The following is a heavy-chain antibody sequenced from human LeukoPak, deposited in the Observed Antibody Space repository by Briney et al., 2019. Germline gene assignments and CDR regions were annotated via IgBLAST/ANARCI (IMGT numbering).Heavy chain of an antibody. D-gene: IGHD6-13*01. CDR2: ISGGRSTI. CDR3: ARDYGYSSSFDY. V-gene: IGHV3-48*02. Sequence: GGSLRLSCAAFGVTFRSFSMNWGREAPGKGLEWVSYISGGRSTIHYADSVKGRFTISRDNAKNSLYLQMNSLRDEDTAVYYCARDYGYSSSFDYWGLGTLVTVSS. J-gene: IGHJ4*02. CDR1: GVTFRSFS.